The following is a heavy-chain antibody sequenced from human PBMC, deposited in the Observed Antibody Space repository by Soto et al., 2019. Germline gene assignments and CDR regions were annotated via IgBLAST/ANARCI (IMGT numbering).Heavy chain of an antibody. CDR3: CFRVVFASGIQCESLT. Sequence: DVPLVASGGGLVGPGGSLRLSCAASGLTFDSAWMSWVRQAPGQGLEWVGRIRRKIDGGTADYAAPGKGRFTISREDAQSILYLKMNSLKIEDTGSCDGCFRVVFASGIQCESLTWCQGTLVTVSP. D-gene: IGHD1-26*01. CDR1: GLTFDSAW. CDR2: IRRKIDGGTA. V-gene: IGHV3-15*07. J-gene: IGHJ5*02.